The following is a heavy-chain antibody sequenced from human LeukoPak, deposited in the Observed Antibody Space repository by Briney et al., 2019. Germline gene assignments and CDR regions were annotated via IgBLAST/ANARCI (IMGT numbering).Heavy chain of an antibody. V-gene: IGHV4-31*03. CDR1: GGSISSGGYY. D-gene: IGHD5-12*01. Sequence: SETLSLTCTVSGGSISSGGYYWSWIRQHPGKGLEWIGYIYYSGSTYYNPSLKSRVTISVDTSKNQFSLKLSSVTAEDTAVYYCAKHSYRVDSFTDYWGQGTLVTVSS. J-gene: IGHJ4*02. CDR2: IYYSGST. CDR3: AKHSYRVDSFTDY.